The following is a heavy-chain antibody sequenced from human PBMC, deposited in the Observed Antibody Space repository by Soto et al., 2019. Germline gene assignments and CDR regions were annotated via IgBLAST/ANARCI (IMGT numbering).Heavy chain of an antibody. D-gene: IGHD1-20*01. CDR2: ISYDGSNK. CDR3: ARDPFNWNGGNDYYYGMDV. V-gene: IGHV3-30-3*01. CDR1: GFTFSSYA. J-gene: IGHJ6*02. Sequence: GGSLRLSCAASGFTFSSYAMHWVRQAPGKGLEWVAVISYDGSNKYYADSVKGRFTISRDNSKNTLYLQMNSLRAEDTAVYYCARDPFNWNGGNDYYYGMDVWGQGTTVTVSS.